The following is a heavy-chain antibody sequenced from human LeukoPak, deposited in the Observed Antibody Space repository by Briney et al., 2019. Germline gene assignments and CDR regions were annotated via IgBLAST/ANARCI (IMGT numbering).Heavy chain of an antibody. D-gene: IGHD3-10*01. CDR3: ARGSPSLMDV. CDR1: GLTFSNYW. Sequence: GGSLRLSCAASGLTFSNYWMHWVRQAPGKGLVWVSRINSDGSSTRYADSVKGRFTISRDNAKNTLYLQMNSLRAEDTAVYYCARGSPSLMDVWGKGTTVTVYS. CDR2: INSDGSST. V-gene: IGHV3-74*01. J-gene: IGHJ6*04.